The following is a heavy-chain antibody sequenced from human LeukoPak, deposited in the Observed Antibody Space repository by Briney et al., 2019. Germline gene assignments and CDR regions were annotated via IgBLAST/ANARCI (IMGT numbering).Heavy chain of an antibody. Sequence: GGSLRLSCVASGFTFTTYPMSWVRQAPGKGLEWGSGISVSGGSTYYADSVKGRFTISRDNSKNTVYLQMNSLRAEETAIYYCAKDVSSCGGDCPDSWGQGTLVTVSS. CDR2: ISVSGGST. J-gene: IGHJ4*02. CDR1: GFTFTTYP. V-gene: IGHV3-23*01. CDR3: AKDVSSCGGDCPDS. D-gene: IGHD2-21*02.